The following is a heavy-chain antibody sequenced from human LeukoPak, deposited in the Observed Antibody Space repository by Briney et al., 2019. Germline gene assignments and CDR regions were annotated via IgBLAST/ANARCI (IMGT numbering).Heavy chain of an antibody. V-gene: IGHV4-4*07. J-gene: IGHJ4*02. D-gene: IGHD5-18*01. CDR3: ARDGIPKGGYGLDY. CDR2: IYTSGST. Sequence: SETLSLTCTVSGGSISNYYWSWIRQPAGKGLEWIGRIYTSGSTNYNPSLKRRVTMSVDTSKNQFSLKLSSVTAADTAVYYCARDGIPKGGYGLDYWGQGTLVTVSS. CDR1: GGSISNYY.